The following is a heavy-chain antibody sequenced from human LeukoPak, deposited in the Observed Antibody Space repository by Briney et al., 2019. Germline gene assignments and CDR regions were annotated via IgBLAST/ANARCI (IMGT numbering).Heavy chain of an antibody. CDR2: IYTSGST. CDR1: GGSISSGSYY. J-gene: IGHJ6*03. Sequence: KPSQTLSLTCTVSGGSISSGSYYWSWIRQPAGKGLEWIGRIYTSGSTNYNPSLKSRVTISVDTSKNQFSLKLSSVTAADTAVYYCARASYYYDSSGYKIYYYYYMDVWGKGTTVTVSS. CDR3: ARASYYYDSSGYKIYYYYYMDV. V-gene: IGHV4-61*02. D-gene: IGHD3-22*01.